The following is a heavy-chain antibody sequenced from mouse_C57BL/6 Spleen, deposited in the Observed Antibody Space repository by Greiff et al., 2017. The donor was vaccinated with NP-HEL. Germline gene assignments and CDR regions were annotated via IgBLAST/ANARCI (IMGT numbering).Heavy chain of an antibody. D-gene: IGHD2-4*01. CDR2: IDPSDSYN. J-gene: IGHJ3*01. CDR3: ARQDDYDGFAY. CDR1: GYTFTSYW. V-gene: IGHV1-69*01. Sequence: QVQLQQPGAELVMPGASVKLSCKASGYTFTSYWMHWVKQRPGQGLEWIGEIDPSDSYNNYNQKFKGKSTLTVDKSSSTAYMQLSSLTSEDSAVYYCARQDDYDGFAYWGQGTLVTVSA.